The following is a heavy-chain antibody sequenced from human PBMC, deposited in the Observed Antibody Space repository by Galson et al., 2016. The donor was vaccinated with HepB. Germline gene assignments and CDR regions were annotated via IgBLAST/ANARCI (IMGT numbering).Heavy chain of an antibody. J-gene: IGHJ3*02. D-gene: IGHD3-22*01. Sequence: ETLSLTCTVSGASISSYYWNWIRQPPGKGLEWIGYIYDSGTTNYNPSLKSRVTISGDTSKNQLSLKLSSVTAADTAIYYRAGRSISVIVGAFDIWGQGIMVTVS. CDR3: AGRSISVIVGAFDI. CDR1: GASISSYY. V-gene: IGHV4-59*01. CDR2: IYDSGTT.